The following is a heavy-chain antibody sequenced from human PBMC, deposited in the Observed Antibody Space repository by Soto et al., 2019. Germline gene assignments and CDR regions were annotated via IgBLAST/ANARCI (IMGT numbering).Heavy chain of an antibody. CDR1: GFTFKNFG. Sequence: QEHVAESGGGVVQPGTSLRLSCAASGFTFKNFGMHWVRQAPGKGLEWVAFIWYDGSNRYYEDSVKGRFTISRDNSRDTLYLQMNSLRGEDTAMYYCAREYSSGWYSDYWGQGTLVTVSS. CDR3: AREYSSGWYSDY. CDR2: IWYDGSNR. V-gene: IGHV3-33*01. J-gene: IGHJ4*02. D-gene: IGHD6-19*01.